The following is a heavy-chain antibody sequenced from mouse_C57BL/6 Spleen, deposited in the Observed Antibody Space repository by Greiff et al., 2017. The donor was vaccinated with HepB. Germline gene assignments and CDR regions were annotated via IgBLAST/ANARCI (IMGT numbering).Heavy chain of an antibody. CDR1: GTPFTTYW. V-gene: IGHV1-61*01. D-gene: IGHD1-1*01. J-gene: IGHJ2*01. Sequence: VQLQQPGAKLVRPGSSVKLSCKASGTPFTTYWMDWVKQSPGQGLEWIGNIYPSDSETHYNQKFKDKPTLTVDKSSSTAYMQLSSLTSEDSAVYYCARGVYGSSDYYFDYWGQGTTLTVSS. CDR2: IYPSDSET. CDR3: ARGVYGSSDYYFDY.